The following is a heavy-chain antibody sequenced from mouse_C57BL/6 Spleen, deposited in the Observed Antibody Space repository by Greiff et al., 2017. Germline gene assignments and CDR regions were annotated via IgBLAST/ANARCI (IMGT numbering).Heavy chain of an antibody. V-gene: IGHV5-16*01. CDR3: ARECYYGTLDY. CDR2: INYDGSST. D-gene: IGHD1-1*01. CDR1: GFTFSDYY. J-gene: IGHJ2*01. Sequence: EVQRVESEGGLVQPGSSMKLSCTASGFTFSDYYMAWVRQVPEKGLEWVANINYDGSSTYYLDSLKSRFIISRDNAKNILYLQMSSLKSEDTATYYCARECYYGTLDYWGQGTTLTVSS.